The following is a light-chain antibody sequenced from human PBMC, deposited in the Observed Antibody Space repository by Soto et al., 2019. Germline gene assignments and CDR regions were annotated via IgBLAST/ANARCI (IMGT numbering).Light chain of an antibody. V-gene: IGLV1-51*01. J-gene: IGLJ2*01. CDR3: GTWDSSLSAGV. CDR2: DNN. CDR1: SSNIGNNY. Sequence: QSVLTQPPSVSAAPGQTVTIFCSGGSSNIGNNYVSWYQQLPGTAPKLLIYDNNKRPSGIPDRFSGSKSGTSATLGITGLQTGDEADYYCGTWDSSLSAGVFGGGTKLTVL.